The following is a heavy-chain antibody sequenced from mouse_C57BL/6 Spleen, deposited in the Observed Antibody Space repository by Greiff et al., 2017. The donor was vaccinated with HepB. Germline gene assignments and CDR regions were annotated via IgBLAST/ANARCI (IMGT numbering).Heavy chain of an antibody. D-gene: IGHD2-2*01. V-gene: IGHV1-80*01. CDR3: ARSFGLRGYWYFDV. CDR2: IYPGDGDT. CDR1: GYAFSSYW. J-gene: IGHJ1*03. Sequence: QVQLKESGAELVKPGASVKISCKASGYAFSSYWMNWVKQRPGKGLEWIGQIYPGDGDTNYNGKFKGKATLTADKSSSTAYMQLSSLTSEDSAVYFCARSFGLRGYWYFDVWGTGTTVTVSS.